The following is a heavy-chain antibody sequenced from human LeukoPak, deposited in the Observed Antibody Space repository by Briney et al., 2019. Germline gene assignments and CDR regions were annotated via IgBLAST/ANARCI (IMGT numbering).Heavy chain of an antibody. Sequence: SETLSLTCTVSGGSISSYYWSWIRQPPGKGLEWIGYIYYSGSTNYNPSLKSRVTISVDTSKNQFSLKLTSVTAADTAVYYCARDGSGFDYWGQGTLVTVSS. D-gene: IGHD3-3*01. V-gene: IGHV4-59*01. CDR3: ARDGSGFDY. J-gene: IGHJ4*02. CDR1: GGSISSYY. CDR2: IYYSGST.